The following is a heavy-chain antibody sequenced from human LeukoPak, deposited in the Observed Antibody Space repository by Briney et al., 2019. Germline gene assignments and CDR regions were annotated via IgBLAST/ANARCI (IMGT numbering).Heavy chain of an antibody. J-gene: IGHJ4*02. D-gene: IGHD3-10*02. V-gene: IGHV3-23*01. CDR3: AKDNPIYVKVSNFDY. Sequence: GGSLRLSCAASGFTFSNYWMHWVRQAPGKGLEWVSAISGSGGSTYYADSVKGRFTISRDNSKNTLYLQMNSLRAEDTAVYYCAKDNPIYVKVSNFDYWGQGTLVTVSS. CDR1: GFTFSNYW. CDR2: ISGSGGST.